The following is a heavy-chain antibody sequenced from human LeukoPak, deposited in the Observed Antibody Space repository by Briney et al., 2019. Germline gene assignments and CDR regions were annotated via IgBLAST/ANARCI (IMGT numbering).Heavy chain of an antibody. D-gene: IGHD3-10*01. CDR2: IEQEGSEK. Sequence: PGGSLRLSCAASGFTFSSFWMNWVRQAPGKGLEGVANIEQEGSEKYYVDSVKGRFTISRDNAKNSLFLQMNSLRAQDTAVYYCAREAGSGTYRGKYYYYYMDVWGKGTTVTVSS. J-gene: IGHJ6*03. CDR1: GFTFSSFW. V-gene: IGHV3-7*01. CDR3: AREAGSGTYRGKYYYYYMDV.